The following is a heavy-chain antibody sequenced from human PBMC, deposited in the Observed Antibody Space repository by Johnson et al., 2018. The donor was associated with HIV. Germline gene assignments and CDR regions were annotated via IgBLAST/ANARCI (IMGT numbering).Heavy chain of an antibody. J-gene: IGHJ3*02. V-gene: IGHV3-20*04. CDR2: TNSDGSST. CDR3: AKVGAMVVTPRGEAFDI. CDR1: GFIFDDYG. Sequence: VQLVESGGGVVRPGGSPRLSCAASGFIFDDYGMSWVRQAPGKGLVWVSRTNSDGSSTNYAASGTGRFTISIDKAKNTLHLQMNSLRVEDTAVYYCAKVGAMVVTPRGEAFDIWGQGTMVTVSS. D-gene: IGHD4-23*01.